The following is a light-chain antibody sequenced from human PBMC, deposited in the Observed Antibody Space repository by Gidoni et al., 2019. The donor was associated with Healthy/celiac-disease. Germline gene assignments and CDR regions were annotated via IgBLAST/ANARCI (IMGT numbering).Light chain of an antibody. V-gene: IGKV3-15*01. CDR3: QQYNNWPPGX. CDR1: QSVNSN. J-gene: IGKJ1*01. Sequence: EIVMTQSPATLSVSPGERATLSCRASQSVNSNLAWYQQKPGQAPRLLIYGASTRATGIPARFSGSGSGTEFTLTISSLQSEDFAVYYCQQYNNWPPGXFXQGTKVEIK. CDR2: GAS.